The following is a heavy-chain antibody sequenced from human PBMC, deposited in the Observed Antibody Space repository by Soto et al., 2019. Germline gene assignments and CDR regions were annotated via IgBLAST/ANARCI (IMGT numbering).Heavy chain of an antibody. Sequence: EVQLVESGGGLVQPGGSLRLSCAASGFTFSTYWMSWVRRTPGKGLEWVANIKQDGTGKYYVDSVRGRLTVSRDNAKSSLYLQMNSLRVEDTAVYYCTTSPHRDSERVFVWGQGTAVTVS. CDR2: IKQDGTGK. CDR3: TTSPHRDSERVFV. V-gene: IGHV3-7*01. J-gene: IGHJ6*02. CDR1: GFTFSTYW. D-gene: IGHD1-26*01.